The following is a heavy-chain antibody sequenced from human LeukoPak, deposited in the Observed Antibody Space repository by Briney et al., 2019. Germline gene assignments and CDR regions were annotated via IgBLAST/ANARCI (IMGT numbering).Heavy chain of an antibody. D-gene: IGHD6-19*01. CDR3: AREYSSGPLDY. CDR1: GGSISTYY. V-gene: IGHV4-59*01. CDR2: IYYSGTT. J-gene: IGHJ4*02. Sequence: SETLSLTCTVSGGSISTYYWPWIRQPPGKGLEWIGYIYYSGTTNYNPSLKSRVTISVDTSKNQFSLKLNSVTAADTAVYYCAREYSSGPLDYWGQGTLVTVSS.